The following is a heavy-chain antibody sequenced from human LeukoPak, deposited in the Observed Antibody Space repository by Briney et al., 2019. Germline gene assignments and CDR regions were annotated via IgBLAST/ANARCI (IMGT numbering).Heavy chain of an antibody. Sequence: GGSLRLSCAASGFTFSSYAMSWVRQAPGKGLEWVSGISGSGGRGGNTYYADSMKGRFTISRDNSKNTLYLQMNSLRADDTAVYYCARSSSSWYTGYAFDIWGQGTMVTVSS. CDR3: ARSSSSWYTGYAFDI. D-gene: IGHD6-13*01. CDR1: GFTFSSYA. J-gene: IGHJ3*02. CDR2: ISGSGGRGGNT. V-gene: IGHV3-23*01.